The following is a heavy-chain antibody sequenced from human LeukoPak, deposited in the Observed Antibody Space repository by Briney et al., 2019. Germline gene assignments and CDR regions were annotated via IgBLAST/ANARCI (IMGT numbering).Heavy chain of an antibody. CDR1: GGSISSSSYY. V-gene: IGHV4-61*05. J-gene: IGHJ1*01. CDR2: IYYSGST. Sequence: SETLSLTCTVSGGSISSSSYYWGWIRQPPGKGLEWIGYIYYSGSTNYNPSLKSRVTISVDTSKNQFSLKLSSVTAADTAVYYCARGPITKIEEYFQHWGQGTLVTVSS. CDR3: ARGPITKIEEYFQH. D-gene: IGHD3-22*01.